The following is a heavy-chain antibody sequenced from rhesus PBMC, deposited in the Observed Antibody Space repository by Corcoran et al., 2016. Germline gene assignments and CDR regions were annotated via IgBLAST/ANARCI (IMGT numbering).Heavy chain of an antibody. CDR1: GGPISSNS. Sequence: QLQLQESGPGLVKPSETLSLTCAVSGGPISSNSWSRIRQPPGKGLEWFGRISGSGGSTDYNPSLKSRVTISTDTSKNQFSLKLSSVTAADTAVYYCARDIAAAVHFDYWGQGVLVTVSS. CDR3: ARDIAAAVHFDY. CDR2: ISGSGGST. J-gene: IGHJ4*01. V-gene: IGHV4-173*01. D-gene: IGHD6-25*01.